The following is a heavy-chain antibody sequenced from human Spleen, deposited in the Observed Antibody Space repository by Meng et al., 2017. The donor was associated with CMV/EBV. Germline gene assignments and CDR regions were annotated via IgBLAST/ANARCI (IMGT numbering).Heavy chain of an antibody. CDR1: GFTFSSYD. CDR3: ARDRLGDFYYYFGMAV. J-gene: IGHJ6*02. V-gene: IGHV3-48*03. D-gene: IGHD3-10*01. Sequence: GGSLRLSCAAAGFTFSSYDMTWVRQAPGKGPEWISYISSSGSTIHNADSVKGRFTISRDNSKNTLYLQMNSLRAEDMAVYYCARDRLGDFYYYFGMAVWGQGTTVTVSS. CDR2: ISSSGSTI.